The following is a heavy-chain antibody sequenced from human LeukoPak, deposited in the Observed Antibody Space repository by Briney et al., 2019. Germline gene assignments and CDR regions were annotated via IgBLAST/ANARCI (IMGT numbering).Heavy chain of an antibody. Sequence: SETLSLTCTVSGGSISSSSYYWGWIRQPPGKGLEWIGSIYYSGSTYYNPSLKSRVTISVDTSKNQFSLKLSSVTAADTAVYYCARAPLKYNTYYYGSGNFYYYYMDVWGKGTTVTVSS. CDR2: IYYSGST. CDR3: ARAPLKYNTYYYGSGNFYYYYMDV. CDR1: GGSISSSSYY. J-gene: IGHJ6*03. D-gene: IGHD3-10*01. V-gene: IGHV4-39*07.